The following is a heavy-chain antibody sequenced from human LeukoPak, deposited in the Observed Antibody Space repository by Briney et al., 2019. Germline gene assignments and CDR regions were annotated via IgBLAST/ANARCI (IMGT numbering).Heavy chain of an antibody. V-gene: IGHV4-4*09. D-gene: IGHD6-19*01. CDR2: IYTSCSA. Sequence: SETLSLTCTVSGGSISSYNCSWIRQPPRKGLERIGYIYTSCSANYNSSLNIRVTISVYTYKYQFYLKLSFKTVTDTALSDYARHKPARIAVAGAIDYWGQGTLVTVSS. J-gene: IGHJ4*02. CDR1: GGSISSYN. CDR3: ARHKPARIAVAGAIDY.